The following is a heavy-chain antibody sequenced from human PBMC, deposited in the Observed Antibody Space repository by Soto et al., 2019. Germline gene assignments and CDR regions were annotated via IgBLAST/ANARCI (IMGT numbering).Heavy chain of an antibody. CDR1: GGSISSYY. CDR3: ARHAPTYYDFWSGYQRNYWFDP. D-gene: IGHD3-3*01. Sequence: SETLSLTCTVSGGSISSYYWSWIRQPPGKGLEWIGYIYYSGSTNYNPSLKSRVTISVDTSKNQFSLKLSSVTAADTAVYYCARHAPTYYDFWSGYQRNYWFDPWGQGTLVTVSS. J-gene: IGHJ5*02. V-gene: IGHV4-59*01. CDR2: IYYSGST.